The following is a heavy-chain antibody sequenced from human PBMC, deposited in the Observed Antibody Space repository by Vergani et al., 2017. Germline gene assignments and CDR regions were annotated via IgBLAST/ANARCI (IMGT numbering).Heavy chain of an antibody. J-gene: IGHJ4*02. V-gene: IGHV3-48*01. CDR1: GFTFSSYS. Sequence: EVQLLESGGGLVQPGGSLRLSCAASGFTFSSYSMNWVRQAPGKGLEWVSYISSSSSTIYYADSVKGRFTISRDNAKNSLYLQMNSLRAEDTAVYYCARGFSYYYDSSGYSPPMSYWGQGTLVTVSS. CDR2: ISSSSSTI. D-gene: IGHD3-22*01. CDR3: ARGFSYYYDSSGYSPPMSY.